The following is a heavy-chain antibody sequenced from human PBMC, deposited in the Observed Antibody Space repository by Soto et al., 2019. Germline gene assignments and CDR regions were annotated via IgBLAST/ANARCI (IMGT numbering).Heavy chain of an antibody. CDR1: GYTFTSYG. CDR2: ISAYNGNT. V-gene: IGHV1-18*01. J-gene: IGHJ6*02. D-gene: IGHD5-12*01. Sequence: GASAKVSWKASGYTFTSYGISWVRQAPGQGLEWMGWISAYNGNTNYAQKLQGGVTMTTDTSTSTAYMELRSLRSDDTAVYYCARRSAGYDYYYYYGMDVWGQGTTVTVSS. CDR3: ARRSAGYDYYYYYGMDV.